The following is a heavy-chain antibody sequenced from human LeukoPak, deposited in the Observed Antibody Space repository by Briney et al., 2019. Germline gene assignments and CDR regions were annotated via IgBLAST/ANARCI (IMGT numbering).Heavy chain of an antibody. CDR2: IWYDGSNK. D-gene: IGHD2-21*02. Sequence: GGSLRLSCAASGFTFSSYGMHWVRQAPGKGLAWVAVIWYDGSNKYYADSVKGRFTISRDNPKNTLYLQMNSLRAEDTAVYYCARDYCGGDCYSFDYWGQGTLVTVSS. V-gene: IGHV3-33*01. CDR1: GFTFSSYG. CDR3: ARDYCGGDCYSFDY. J-gene: IGHJ4*02.